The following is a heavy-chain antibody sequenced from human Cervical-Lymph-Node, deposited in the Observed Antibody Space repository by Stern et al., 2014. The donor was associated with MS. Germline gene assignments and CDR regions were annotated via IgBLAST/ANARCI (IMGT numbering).Heavy chain of an antibody. CDR1: GYMFASYW. CDR2: IDHGDSET. Sequence: EVQLVQSGPEVKKPGESLKISCQGAGYMFASYWLGWVRQMPGKGLEWIGIIDHGDSETIYNPSLQVQVTISADKAISTAYLHCISLKASDNARYYCVRRDACGAKDAFDVWGQGTRVTVSS. D-gene: IGHD2-21*01. J-gene: IGHJ3*01. CDR3: VRRDACGAKDAFDV. V-gene: IGHV5-51*01.